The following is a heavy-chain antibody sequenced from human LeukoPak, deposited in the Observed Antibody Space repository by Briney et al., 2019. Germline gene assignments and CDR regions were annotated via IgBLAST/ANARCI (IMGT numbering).Heavy chain of an antibody. V-gene: IGHV4-38-2*02. Sequence: AETLSLTCIVSNYSISSGYYWGWIRQPPGKGLEWIGSIYESGSTYYNPSLKSRVTISVDTSNNQFSLKLTSVTAADTAVYYCARGVPYGGNDQWFDYWGQGTLVTVSS. CDR2: IYESGST. D-gene: IGHD4-23*01. CDR3: ARGVPYGGNDQWFDY. J-gene: IGHJ4*02. CDR1: NYSISSGYY.